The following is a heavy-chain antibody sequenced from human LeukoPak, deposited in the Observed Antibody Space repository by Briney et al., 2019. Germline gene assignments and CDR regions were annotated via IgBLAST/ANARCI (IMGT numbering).Heavy chain of an antibody. Sequence: SETLSLTCAVSGRSFNDYYWSRIRQSPGKGLEWIGEINHGGHTNYNPSLKSRVTMSVDTSKNQFSLNLISVTAADAAVYYCVRGPFGNDAGAWGQGTRVTVSS. CDR2: INHGGHT. D-gene: IGHD1-1*01. CDR1: GRSFNDYY. CDR3: VRGPFGNDAGA. V-gene: IGHV4-34*01. J-gene: IGHJ5*02.